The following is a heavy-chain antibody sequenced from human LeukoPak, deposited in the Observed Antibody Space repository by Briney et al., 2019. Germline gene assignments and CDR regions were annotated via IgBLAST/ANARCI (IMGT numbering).Heavy chain of an antibody. D-gene: IGHD5-18*01. CDR1: GFTFSNYG. CDR2: IWHDGSNK. V-gene: IGHV3-30*02. CDR3: ARDRGGYSYVMGYFDY. J-gene: IGHJ4*02. Sequence: GGSLRLSCVSSGFTFSNYGMHWVRQAPGKGLEWVALIWHDGSNKYYADSVKGRFTISRDNSKITLYLQMNSLRAEDTAAYYCARDRGGYSYVMGYFDYWGQGTLVTVSS.